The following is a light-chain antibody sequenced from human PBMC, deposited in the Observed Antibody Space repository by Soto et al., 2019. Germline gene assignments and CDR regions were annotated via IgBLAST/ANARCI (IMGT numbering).Light chain of an antibody. CDR2: GVS. J-gene: IGKJ5*01. V-gene: IGKV3-20*01. CDR1: QSITNNY. Sequence: EILLTQSPGTLSLSRGDRATLXXRASQSITNNYLAWYQQKPGQAPRPXXYGVSSRATGIPDRFSGSGSGTDFTLTISRLESEDFAVYYCQQYGGAPPHTFGQGTRLEIK. CDR3: QQYGGAPPHT.